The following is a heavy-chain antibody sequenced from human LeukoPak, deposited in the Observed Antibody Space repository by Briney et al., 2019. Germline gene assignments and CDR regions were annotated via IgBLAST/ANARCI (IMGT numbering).Heavy chain of an antibody. CDR3: ARAGSGWYNFDY. Sequence: RGSLRLSCAASGFTFSDYYMSWIRQAPGKGLEWVAYISSSSSNTNYADSVKGRFTISRDNAKNSVYLQMNRLRAEDTAVYYCARAGSGWYNFDYWGQGTLVTVSS. V-gene: IGHV3-11*06. CDR1: GFTFSDYY. CDR2: ISSSSSNT. J-gene: IGHJ4*02. D-gene: IGHD6-19*01.